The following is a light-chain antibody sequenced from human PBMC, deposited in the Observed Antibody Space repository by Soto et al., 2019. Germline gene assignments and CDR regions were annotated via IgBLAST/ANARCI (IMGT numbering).Light chain of an antibody. CDR3: QQYNNWPPWT. CDR1: QSVSSN. J-gene: IGKJ1*01. Sequence: EIVRTQSPATLSVSPGERATLYCRASQSVSSNLAWYQQKPGQAPRLLIYGASTRATGIPARFSGSGSGTEFTLTISSLQSEDFAVYYCQQYNNWPPWTFGQGTKVDIK. V-gene: IGKV3-15*01. CDR2: GAS.